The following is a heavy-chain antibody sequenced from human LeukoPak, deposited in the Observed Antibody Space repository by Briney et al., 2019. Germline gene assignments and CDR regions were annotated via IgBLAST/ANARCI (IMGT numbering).Heavy chain of an antibody. Sequence: ASVKVSCKASGYTFTNYGITWVRQAPGQGLEWMGWISGHNTNTNYAQNLRGRVTMTTDTSTSTAYMELRSLRSEDTAVYYCARVGVEMATEDDYWGQGTLVTVSS. D-gene: IGHD5-24*01. J-gene: IGHJ4*02. V-gene: IGHV1-18*01. CDR3: ARVGVEMATEDDY. CDR1: GYTFTNYG. CDR2: ISGHNTNT.